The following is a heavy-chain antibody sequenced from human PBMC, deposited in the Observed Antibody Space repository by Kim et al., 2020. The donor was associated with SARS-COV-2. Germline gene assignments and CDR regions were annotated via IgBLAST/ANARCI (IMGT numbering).Heavy chain of an antibody. CDR3: ARVGYEALERRDYYGMDV. D-gene: IGHD1-1*01. Sequence: ASVKVSCKASGYTFTSYYMHWVRQAPGQGLEWMGIINPSGGSTSYAQKFQGRVTMTRDTSTSTVYMELSSLRSEDTAVYYCARVGYEALERRDYYGMDVWGQGTTVTVSS. V-gene: IGHV1-46*01. J-gene: IGHJ6*02. CDR2: INPSGGST. CDR1: GYTFTSYY.